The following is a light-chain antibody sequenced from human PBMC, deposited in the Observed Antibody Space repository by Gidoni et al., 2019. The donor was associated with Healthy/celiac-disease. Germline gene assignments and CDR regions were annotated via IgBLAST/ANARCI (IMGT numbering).Light chain of an antibody. Sequence: EIVFTQSPATLSLSPGERATLSCSASQSVSSYLAWYQQKPGQAPRLLIYDASNRATGIPARFSGSGSGTDFTLTISSLEPEDFAVYYCQQRSNWPPLYTFXQXTKLEIK. CDR1: QSVSSY. J-gene: IGKJ2*01. CDR2: DAS. CDR3: QQRSNWPPLYT. V-gene: IGKV3-11*01.